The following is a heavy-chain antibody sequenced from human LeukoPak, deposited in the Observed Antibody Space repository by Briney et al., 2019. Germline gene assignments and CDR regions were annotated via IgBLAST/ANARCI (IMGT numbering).Heavy chain of an antibody. Sequence: GGSLRLSCAASGFTFSTYGIHWARQAPGKGLEWVAVISYDGSNKYYADSVKGRFTISRDNSKNTLYLQMNSLRAEDTAVYYCARDYGYPLYFDYWGQGTLVTVSS. CDR1: GFTFSTYG. CDR3: ARDYGYPLYFDY. D-gene: IGHD5-18*01. V-gene: IGHV3-30*19. CDR2: ISYDGSNK. J-gene: IGHJ4*02.